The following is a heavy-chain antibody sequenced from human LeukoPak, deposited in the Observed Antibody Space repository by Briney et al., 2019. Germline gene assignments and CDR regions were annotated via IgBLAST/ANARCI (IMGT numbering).Heavy chain of an antibody. D-gene: IGHD6-6*01. V-gene: IGHV2-70*04. Sequence: SGPTLVNPTQTLTLTCTFSGFSLSTSGMRVSWIRQPPGKALEWLARIDWDDDKFYITSLKTRLTISKDTSKNQVVLTMTNMDPVGTATYYCARTEYSSSSYWFDPWGQGTLVTVSS. CDR2: IDWDDDK. J-gene: IGHJ5*02. CDR1: GFSLSTSGMR. CDR3: ARTEYSSSSYWFDP.